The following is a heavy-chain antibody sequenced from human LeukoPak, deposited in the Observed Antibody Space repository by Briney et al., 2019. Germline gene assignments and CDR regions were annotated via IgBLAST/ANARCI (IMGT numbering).Heavy chain of an antibody. CDR1: GGSISSSSYY. V-gene: IGHV4-39*07. D-gene: IGHD6-19*01. CDR3: ARPHSSGWYGGYDI. J-gene: IGHJ3*02. Sequence: PSETLSLTCTVSGGSISSSSYYWAWIRQPPGKGLEWIGSIDYSGSTYYSPSLKSRVTISVDTSKNQFSLKLSSVTAADTAVYYCARPHSSGWYGGYDIWGQGTMVTVSS. CDR2: IDYSGST.